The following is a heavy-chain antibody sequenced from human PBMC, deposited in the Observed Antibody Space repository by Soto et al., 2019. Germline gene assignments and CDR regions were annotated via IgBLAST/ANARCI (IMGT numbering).Heavy chain of an antibody. Sequence: QITLKESGPTLVKPTQTLTLTCTFSGFSLSTSGVGVGWFRQPPGKALEWLALIYWADDKRYNPSLKSRLTITKDTSKHQVVRTMTNMDPVDTATYYCAHTDYDFWSGYPNAYYYFDYWGQGTLVTVSS. CDR3: AHTDYDFWSGYPNAYYYFDY. J-gene: IGHJ4*02. V-gene: IGHV2-5*02. CDR1: GFSLSTSGVG. D-gene: IGHD3-3*01. CDR2: IYWADDK.